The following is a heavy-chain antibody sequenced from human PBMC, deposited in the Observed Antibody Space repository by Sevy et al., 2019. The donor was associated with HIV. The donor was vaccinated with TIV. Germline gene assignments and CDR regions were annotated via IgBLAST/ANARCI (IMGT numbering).Heavy chain of an antibody. CDR2: IWFDGSNT. D-gene: IGHD4-17*01. CDR3: ARDLEFYDYGDYGPAIMPDY. J-gene: IGHJ4*02. Sequence: GGSLRLSCAASGFTFSTYGMHWVHQAPGKGLEWVAVIWFDGSNTYYADSVKGRFTISRDIAKNTLHLQMNSLRAEDTAVYYCARDLEFYDYGDYGPAIMPDYWGQGTLVTVSS. V-gene: IGHV3-33*01. CDR1: GFTFSTYG.